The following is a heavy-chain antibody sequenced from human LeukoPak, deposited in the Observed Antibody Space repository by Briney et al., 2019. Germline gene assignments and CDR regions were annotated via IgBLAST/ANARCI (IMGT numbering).Heavy chain of an antibody. D-gene: IGHD3-22*01. Sequence: PGGSVRLSCSASGLTFSTYAMHWLRQAPGKGLEWVAVTSNDGSKKNYAASVNGRFTISRENSTNTLFLPMNSLRAEDTAVYYCARPQKGYWLFPQFDSWGQGTLLTASS. J-gene: IGHJ5*01. CDR1: GLTFSTYA. CDR3: ARPQKGYWLFPQFDS. CDR2: TSNDGSKK. V-gene: IGHV3-30*01.